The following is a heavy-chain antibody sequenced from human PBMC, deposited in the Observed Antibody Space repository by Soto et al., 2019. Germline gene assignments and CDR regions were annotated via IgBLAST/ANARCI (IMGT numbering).Heavy chain of an antibody. CDR3: VRANGGMDG. CDR2: INTRGSRI. J-gene: IGHJ6*04. Sequence: QTGVSLRLSSAASGFTFGYYWMSWVRQAPGKGLEWMSPINTRGSRIYYADSVRGRFTLSRDNAKNSLYLQINSLTAADTAGDDGVRANGGMDGCGKGTTVTVYS. CDR1: GFTFGYYW. V-gene: IGHV3-48*03.